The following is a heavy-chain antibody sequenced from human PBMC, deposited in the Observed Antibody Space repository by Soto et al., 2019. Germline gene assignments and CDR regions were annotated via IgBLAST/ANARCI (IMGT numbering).Heavy chain of an antibody. J-gene: IGHJ6*03. D-gene: IGHD3-3*01. V-gene: IGHV3-30*18. CDR3: AKALRFLEWLSPGWSYMDV. CDR1: GFTFSSYD. Sequence: GGSLRLSCAASGFTFSSYDMHWVRQAPGKGLEWVAVISYDGSNKYYADSVKGRFTISRDNSKNTLYLQMNSLRAEDTAVYYCAKALRFLEWLSPGWSYMDVWGKGTTVTVS. CDR2: ISYDGSNK.